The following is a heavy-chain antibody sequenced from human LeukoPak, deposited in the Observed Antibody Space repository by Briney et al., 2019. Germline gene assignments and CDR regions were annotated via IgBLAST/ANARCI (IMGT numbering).Heavy chain of an antibody. CDR1: GGSISSYY. J-gene: IGHJ3*02. CDR3: ARAYCGGDCYHRVDAFDI. CDR2: IYYSGST. D-gene: IGHD2-21*02. Sequence: SETLSLTCTVSGGSISSYYWSWIRQPPGKGLEWIGYIYYSGSTNYNPSLKSRVTISVDTSKNQSSLKLSSVTAADTAVYYCARAYCGGDCYHRVDAFDIWGQGTMVTVSS. V-gene: IGHV4-59*01.